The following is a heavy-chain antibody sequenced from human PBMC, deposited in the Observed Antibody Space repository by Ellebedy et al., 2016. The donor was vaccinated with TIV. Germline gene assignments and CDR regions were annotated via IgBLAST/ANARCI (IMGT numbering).Heavy chain of an antibody. Sequence: MPSETLSLTCAVYGGSFSGYYWSRIRQPPGKGLEWIGEINHSGSTNYNPSLKSRVTISVDTSKNQFSLKLSSVTAADTAVYYCAIGYCTNGVCFTMPFDYWGQGTLVTVSS. D-gene: IGHD2-8*01. CDR2: INHSGST. J-gene: IGHJ4*02. CDR1: GGSFSGYY. CDR3: AIGYCTNGVCFTMPFDY. V-gene: IGHV4-34*01.